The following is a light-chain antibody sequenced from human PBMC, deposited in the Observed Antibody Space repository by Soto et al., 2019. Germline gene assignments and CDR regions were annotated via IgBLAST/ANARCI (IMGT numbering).Light chain of an antibody. CDR2: EVS. CDR1: STDVGGYNY. J-gene: IGLJ1*01. Sequence: QSALTQPASVSGSPGQSITISCTGTSTDVGGYNYVSWYQQHPGKAPKLIIYEVSNRPSGVSNRFSGSKSDNTASLTISGLQAEDEADYYCSSYTGSNTLYVFGTGTKLTVL. CDR3: SSYTGSNTLYV. V-gene: IGLV2-14*01.